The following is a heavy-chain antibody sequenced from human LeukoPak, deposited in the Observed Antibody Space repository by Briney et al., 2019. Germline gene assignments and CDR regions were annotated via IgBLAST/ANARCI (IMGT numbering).Heavy chain of an antibody. D-gene: IGHD5-24*01. V-gene: IGHV4-59*01. CDR2: IRYTGST. J-gene: IGHJ3*01. Sequence: MASETLSLTCTVSGGSISPYHWSWIRQPPGKALEWIGYIRYTGSTQYNPSLKSRITISVDTSKNQFSLSLSSVTAADTAMYYCARVQADGHSDLWGQGTMVTVSS. CDR1: GGSISPYH. CDR3: ARVQADGHSDL.